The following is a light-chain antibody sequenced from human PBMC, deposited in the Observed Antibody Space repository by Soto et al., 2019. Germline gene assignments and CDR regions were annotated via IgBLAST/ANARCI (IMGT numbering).Light chain of an antibody. CDR1: QGITYY. Sequence: DIQMTQSPSSLSASVGDRVTITCRASQGITYYLAWYQQKPGKVPKLLIYAASTLQSGVPSRFSGGGSGADFTLIISSLQPEDVATYYCQNYNSAPLTFGGGTKVDIK. CDR2: AAS. CDR3: QNYNSAPLT. V-gene: IGKV1-27*01. J-gene: IGKJ4*01.